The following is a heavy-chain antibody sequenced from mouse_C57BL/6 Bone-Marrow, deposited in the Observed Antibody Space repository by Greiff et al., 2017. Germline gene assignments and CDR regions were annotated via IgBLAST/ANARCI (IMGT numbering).Heavy chain of an antibody. CDR2: IYPRSGNT. V-gene: IGHV1-81*01. J-gene: IGHJ3*01. D-gene: IGHD2-3*01. Sequence: VQLQQSGAELARPGASVKLSCKASGYTFTSYGISWVKQRTGQGLEWIGEIYPRSGNTYYNEKFKGKDTLTADKSSSTAYMELRSLTSEDSAVYFCARVDGYYLAYWGQGTLVTVSA. CDR3: ARVDGYYLAY. CDR1: GYTFTSYG.